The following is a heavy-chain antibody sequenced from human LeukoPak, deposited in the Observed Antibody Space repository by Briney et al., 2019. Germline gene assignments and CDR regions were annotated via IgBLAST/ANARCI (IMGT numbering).Heavy chain of an antibody. CDR3: AKDSDSSGFFEPPDF. Sequence: GGSLTLSCAASGFTFNDYAMHWVRQAPGKGLEGVSLINWSSVSTYYADSVKGRFTISRDTNNDSLLQHMISLTPEDTALYYCAKDSDSSGFFEPPDFWGQGTLVTVSS. CDR1: GFTFNDYA. D-gene: IGHD3-22*01. V-gene: IGHV3-43D*03. J-gene: IGHJ4*02. CDR2: INWSSVST.